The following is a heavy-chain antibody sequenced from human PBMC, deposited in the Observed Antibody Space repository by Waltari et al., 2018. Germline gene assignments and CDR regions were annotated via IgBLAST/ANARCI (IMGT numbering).Heavy chain of an antibody. J-gene: IGHJ4*02. V-gene: IGHV4-39*01. D-gene: IGHD3-16*01. CDR3: ARLPFTSSRGMRFEY. CDR1: GGSISSSSHF. Sequence: QLQLQESGPGLVKPSETLSLTCTVPGGSISSSSHFWGWIRQPPGKELEWIGSIYYGGSTYYNPSLKSRVTISVDTSKNQFSLKLRSVTAADTAVYYCARLPFTSSRGMRFEYWGQGTLVTVSS. CDR2: IYYGGST.